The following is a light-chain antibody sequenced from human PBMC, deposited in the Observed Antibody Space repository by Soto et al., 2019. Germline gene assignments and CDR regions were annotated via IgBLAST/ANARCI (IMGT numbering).Light chain of an antibody. V-gene: IGKV1-5*01. J-gene: IGKJ1*01. CDR2: DAS. CDR1: QSISSW. CDR3: QQYNSYSWT. Sequence: DIQMTQSPSTLSAYVRDRVTITCRASQSISSWLAWYQQKPGKAPKLLIYDASSLESGVPSRFSGSGSGTEFTLTISSLQPDDFATYYCQQYNSYSWTFCQGTKVDIK.